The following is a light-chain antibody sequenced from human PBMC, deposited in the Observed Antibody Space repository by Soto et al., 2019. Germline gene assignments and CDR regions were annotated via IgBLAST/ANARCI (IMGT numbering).Light chain of an antibody. J-gene: IGKJ2*01. Sequence: ESVLTQSPGTLSLSPGDRATLSCRASQSVSSSDLAWYQQKPGQAPRLLIYGASTRATGIPDRFSGSGSGTDFTLTISRLEPEDFAVYYCQQYGGSPLYTFGQGTKLEI. CDR2: GAS. V-gene: IGKV3-20*01. CDR3: QQYGGSPLYT. CDR1: QSVSSSD.